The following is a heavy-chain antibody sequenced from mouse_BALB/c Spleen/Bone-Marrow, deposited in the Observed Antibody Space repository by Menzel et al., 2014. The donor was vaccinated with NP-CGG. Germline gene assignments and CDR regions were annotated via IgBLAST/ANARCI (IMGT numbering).Heavy chain of an antibody. CDR2: INPSTGYT. CDR3: ARRGYAMDY. V-gene: IGHV1-7*01. CDR1: GYTFTSYW. Sequence: QVQLQQSGAELANPGASVKMSCKASGYTFTSYWMHWVKQRPGQGLEWIGYINPSTGYTEYNQKFKDKATLTADKSSSTAYMQLSSLTSEDSAVYYCARRGYAMDYWGQGTSVTVSS. J-gene: IGHJ4*01.